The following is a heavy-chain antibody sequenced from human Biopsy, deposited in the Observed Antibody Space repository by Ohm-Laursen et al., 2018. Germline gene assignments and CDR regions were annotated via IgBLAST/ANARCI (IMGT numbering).Heavy chain of an antibody. J-gene: IGHJ4*02. CDR3: AKDKGAHINYGDLYYFDS. D-gene: IGHD3-10*01. Sequence: SLRLSCAASRFTFEDYAMHWVRLTPGKGLEWVSGIDWNRGSIAYGDSVKGRFTISRDNGKNFLYLQMSSLRVEDTALYFCAKDKGAHINYGDLYYFDSWGPGTMVTVS. V-gene: IGHV3-9*01. CDR1: RFTFEDYA. CDR2: IDWNRGSI.